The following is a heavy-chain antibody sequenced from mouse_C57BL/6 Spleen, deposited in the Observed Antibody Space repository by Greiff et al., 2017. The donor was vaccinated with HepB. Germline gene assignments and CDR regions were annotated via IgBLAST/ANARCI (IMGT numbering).Heavy chain of an antibody. CDR3: ARGDYDYDGAWFAY. Sequence: VQLQQSGAELVRPGASVKLSCKASGYTFTDYYINWVKQRPGQGLEWIARIYPGSGNTYYNEKFKGKATLTAEKSSSTAYMQLSSLTSEDSAVYFCARGDYDYDGAWFAYWGQGTLFTVSA. CDR2: IYPGSGNT. V-gene: IGHV1-76*01. J-gene: IGHJ3*01. CDR1: GYTFTDYY. D-gene: IGHD2-4*01.